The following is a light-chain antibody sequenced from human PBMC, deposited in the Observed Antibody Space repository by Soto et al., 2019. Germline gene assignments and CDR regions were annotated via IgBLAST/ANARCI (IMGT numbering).Light chain of an antibody. J-gene: IGLJ1*01. V-gene: IGLV2-8*01. CDR2: EVS. Sequence: QSALTQPPSASGAPGQSVTISCTGTSSDVGGYNYVSWYQQHPGKAPKLMIYEVSKRPSGVPDRFSGSKSGNTASLTVSGLQAEDEADSDCSSYAGSNIVVFGTGTKLTVL. CDR1: SSDVGGYNY. CDR3: SSYAGSNIVV.